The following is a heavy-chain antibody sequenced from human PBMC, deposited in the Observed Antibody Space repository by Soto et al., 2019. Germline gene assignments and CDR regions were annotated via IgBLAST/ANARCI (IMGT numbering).Heavy chain of an antibody. J-gene: IGHJ6*02. CDR1: VATISSGGFY. CDR2: IYYTGTT. V-gene: IGHV4-31*03. D-gene: IGHD4-17*01. CDR3: ARDDSFYGEPGYGMNV. Sequence: QVQLQESGPGLVEASQTLSLTCTVSVATISSGGFYWSWIRQRPGKGLEWIGHIYYTGTTSYNPSLNSRVTISLDMSSNHFSLTLRSVTAADTAKYFCARDDSFYGEPGYGMNVWGQGTTVTVSS.